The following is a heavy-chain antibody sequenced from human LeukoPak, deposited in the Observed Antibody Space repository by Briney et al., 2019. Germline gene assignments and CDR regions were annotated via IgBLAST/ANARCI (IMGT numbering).Heavy chain of an antibody. CDR3: AKDQKSIAATGYDY. Sequence: PGGSLRLSCAASGFTFANYAMSWVRQGPGKGLGWVSTISGSGGSTYYADSVKGRFTISRDNSKNTLFLQMNSLRADDTAVYFCAKDQKSIAATGYDYWGQGTLVTVSS. CDR1: GFTFANYA. V-gene: IGHV3-23*01. CDR2: ISGSGGST. D-gene: IGHD6-13*01. J-gene: IGHJ4*02.